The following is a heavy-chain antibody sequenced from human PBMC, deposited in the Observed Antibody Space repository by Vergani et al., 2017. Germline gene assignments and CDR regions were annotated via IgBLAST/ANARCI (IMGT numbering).Heavy chain of an antibody. CDR2: INHSGST. J-gene: IGHJ6*03. V-gene: IGHV4-34*01. CDR1: GGSFSGYY. Sequence: QVQLQQWGAGLLKPSETLSLTCAVYGGSFSGYYWSWIRQPPGKGLEWIGEINHSGSTNYNPSLKSRVTISVDTSKNQFSLKLSSVTAADTAVYYCARAKLGVARLSAARRYYYYMXVWGKGP. D-gene: IGHD2-2*01. CDR3: ARAKLGVARLSAARRYYYYMXV.